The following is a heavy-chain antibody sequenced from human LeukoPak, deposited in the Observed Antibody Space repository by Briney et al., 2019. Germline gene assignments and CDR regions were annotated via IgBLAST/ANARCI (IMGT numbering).Heavy chain of an antibody. Sequence: PSETLSPTCTVSGGSISSSSYYWGWIRQPPGKGLEWIGSIYYSGSTYYNPSLKSRVTISVDTSKNQFSLKLSSVTAADTAVYYCARTPRGEFSDYWGQGTLVTVSS. CDR3: ARTPRGEFSDY. CDR1: GGSISSSSYY. CDR2: IYYSGST. J-gene: IGHJ4*02. V-gene: IGHV4-39*01. D-gene: IGHD3-16*01.